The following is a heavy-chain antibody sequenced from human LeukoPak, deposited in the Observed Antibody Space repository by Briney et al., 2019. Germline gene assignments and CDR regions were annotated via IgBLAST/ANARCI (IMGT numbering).Heavy chain of an antibody. CDR3: AKDSVVVPAAPYGMDV. CDR2: INTDGSST. D-gene: IGHD2-2*01. V-gene: IGHV3-74*03. J-gene: IGHJ6*02. Sequence: GGSLGLSCAASGFTFSSHWMYWVRQAPGKGLVWVSRINTDGSSTTYADSVKGRFTISRDNSRNTLYLQMNSLRAEDTAVYYCAKDSVVVPAAPYGMDVWGQGTTVTVSS. CDR1: GFTFSSHW.